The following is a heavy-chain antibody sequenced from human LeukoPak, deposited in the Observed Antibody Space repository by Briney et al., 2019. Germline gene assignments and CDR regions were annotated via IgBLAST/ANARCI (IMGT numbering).Heavy chain of an antibody. J-gene: IGHJ5*02. D-gene: IGHD1-1*01. V-gene: IGHV1-2*02. CDR1: GYTFTGYY. CDR2: INPNSGGT. Sequence: GASVKVSCKASGYTFTGYYMHWVRQAPGQGLEWMGWINPNSGGTNYAQKFQGRVTMTRDTSMSTVYMELSSLRSEDTAVYYCARDRSGVQGENWFDPWGQGTLVTVSS. CDR3: ARDRSGVQGENWFDP.